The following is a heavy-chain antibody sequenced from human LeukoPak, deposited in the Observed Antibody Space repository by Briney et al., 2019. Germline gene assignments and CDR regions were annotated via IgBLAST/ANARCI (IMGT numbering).Heavy chain of an antibody. V-gene: IGHV3-23*01. Sequence: PGGSLRLSCAASGFTLSSYAMSWVRQAPGKGLEWVSTISTSGGGTYYADSVKGRFTISRDNSKNTLYLQMNSLRADDTAVYYCAKDNAYCSSLNCFFEYWGQGTLVTVSS. J-gene: IGHJ4*02. CDR2: ISTSGGGT. D-gene: IGHD2-2*01. CDR3: AKDNAYCSSLNCFFEY. CDR1: GFTLSSYA.